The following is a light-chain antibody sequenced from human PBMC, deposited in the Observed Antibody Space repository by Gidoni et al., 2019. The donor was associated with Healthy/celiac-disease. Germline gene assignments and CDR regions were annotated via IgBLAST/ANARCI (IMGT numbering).Light chain of an antibody. Sequence: QSALPQPRPVSGSPGQPVTISCTGTCSDVGGYNYVSWYQQHPGKAPKLMIYDVSKRPSGVPDRFSGSKSGNTASLTISGLQAEDEADYYCCSYAGSYTFWVFGGGTKLTVL. J-gene: IGLJ3*02. CDR1: CSDVGGYNY. CDR2: DVS. CDR3: CSYAGSYTFWV. V-gene: IGLV2-11*01.